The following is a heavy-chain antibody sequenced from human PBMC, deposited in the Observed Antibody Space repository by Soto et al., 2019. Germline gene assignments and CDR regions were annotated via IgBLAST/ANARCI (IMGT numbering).Heavy chain of an antibody. Sequence: QVQLVQSGAEVKKPGSSVKVSCKASGGTFSSYAISWVRQAPGQGLEWMGGIIPIFGTANYAQKFQGRVTITADESTSTAYMELSSLRSEDPAVYYCARHPSPKWALNYYYGMDVWGQGTTVTVSS. V-gene: IGHV1-69*12. CDR2: IIPIFGTA. CDR1: GGTFSSYA. CDR3: ARHPSPKWALNYYYGMDV. D-gene: IGHD1-26*01. J-gene: IGHJ6*02.